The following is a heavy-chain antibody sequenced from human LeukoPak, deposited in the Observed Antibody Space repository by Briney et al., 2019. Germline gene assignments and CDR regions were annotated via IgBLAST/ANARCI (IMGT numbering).Heavy chain of an antibody. D-gene: IGHD3-22*01. CDR1: GFTFSNAW. J-gene: IGHJ3*02. CDR2: IKEDGSAE. V-gene: IGHV3-7*01. Sequence: GGSLRLSCAASGFTFSNAWMSWVRQAPGKGLEWVANIKEDGSAEFYVDSVKGRFTLSRDNAKNSVYLQMNSLRAEDTAVYYCARDRVRREYSDSSGYRSDAFDIWGQGTMVTVSS. CDR3: ARDRVRREYSDSSGYRSDAFDI.